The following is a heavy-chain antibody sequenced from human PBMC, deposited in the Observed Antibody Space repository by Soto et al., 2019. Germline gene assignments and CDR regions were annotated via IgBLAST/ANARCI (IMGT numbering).Heavy chain of an antibody. CDR1: GFTFRSSG. Sequence: QVHLVESGGGVVQPGTSLTLTCTASGFTFRSSGMHWVRQAPGKGLEWLAFLAYDGSQKFYADYVKGRFSISRDNTKNKLYLHMRSMTAEDTAIYYCAMVRVTDSPLDHLGPGTLVTVSS. CDR3: AMVRVTDSPLDH. V-gene: IGHV3-30*03. D-gene: IGHD2-21*02. J-gene: IGHJ4*02. CDR2: LAYDGSQK.